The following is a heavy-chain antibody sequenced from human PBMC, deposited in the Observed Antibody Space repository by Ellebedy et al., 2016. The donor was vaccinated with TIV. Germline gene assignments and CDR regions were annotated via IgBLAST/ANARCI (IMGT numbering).Heavy chain of an antibody. CDR2: ISQDGSAT. Sequence: GESLKISCAGYGFSFNKYWLNWVRHTPGRGLEWVAKISQDGSATAYVDSVRGRFTISRDNARNSLFLQMNSLRAEDSAVYYCAKDRTSGDGYWVFDQWGQGTLVTVSS. J-gene: IGHJ4*02. D-gene: IGHD5-18*01. CDR1: GFSFNKYW. CDR3: AKDRTSGDGYWVFDQ. V-gene: IGHV3-7*03.